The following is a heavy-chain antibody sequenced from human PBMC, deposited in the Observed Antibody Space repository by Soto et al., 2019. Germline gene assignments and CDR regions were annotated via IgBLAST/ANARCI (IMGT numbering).Heavy chain of an antibody. CDR2: IYWDDDK. V-gene: IGHV2-5*02. D-gene: IGHD4-17*01. CDR3: AHIYIYSDFGFDDAFDV. Sequence: SGPTLVNPTQTLTLTCTFSGFSLSTSGVGVGWIRQPPGKALEWLALIYWDDDKRYSPSLKSRLTITKNSSKNQVVLTMTNMDPVDTATYYCAHIYIYSDFGFDDAFDVWGQGTMVTVSS. CDR1: GFSLSTSGVG. J-gene: IGHJ3*01.